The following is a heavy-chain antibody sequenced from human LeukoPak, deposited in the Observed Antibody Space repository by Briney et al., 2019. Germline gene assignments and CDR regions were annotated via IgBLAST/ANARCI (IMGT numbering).Heavy chain of an antibody. CDR1: GFTFSSYE. CDR3: TRGRLRSAQDS. V-gene: IGHV4-59*01. D-gene: IGHD6-6*01. J-gene: IGHJ4*02. CDR2: ISYSEIT. Sequence: KAGGSLRLSCAASGFTFSSYEMNWVRQAPGKGLEWVGCISYSEITNYNPSLKSRVTISVDTSRTQFSLKLFSVTAADTAVYYCTRGRLRSAQDSWGQGTLVTVSS.